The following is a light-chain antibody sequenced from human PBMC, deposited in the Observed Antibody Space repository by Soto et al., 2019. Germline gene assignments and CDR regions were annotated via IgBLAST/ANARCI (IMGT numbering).Light chain of an antibody. Sequence: QSVLTQPPSASGAPGQRVPISCSGSSSNIGTNTVNWYQQLPETAPKLLMYSNDQRPSGVPDRFSGSKSGTSASLAISGLQSEDEADYYCAAWDDSLNSVVFGGGTKLTVL. CDR3: AAWDDSLNSVV. J-gene: IGLJ2*01. CDR1: SSNIGTNT. CDR2: SND. V-gene: IGLV1-44*01.